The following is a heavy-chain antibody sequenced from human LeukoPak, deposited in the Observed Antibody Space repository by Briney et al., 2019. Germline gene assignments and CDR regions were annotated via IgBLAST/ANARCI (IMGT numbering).Heavy chain of an antibody. D-gene: IGHD7-27*01. V-gene: IGHV4-59*08. CDR1: GGSISTYY. CDR2: IYYSGST. Sequence: SETLSLTCTVSGGSISTYYWSWIRQPPGKGLEWIGYIYYSGSTNYNPSLKSRVTISVDTSKNQFSLKLTSVTAADTAVYYCARRGNWGFFDYWGQGILVSVSS. J-gene: IGHJ4*02. CDR3: ARRGNWGFFDY.